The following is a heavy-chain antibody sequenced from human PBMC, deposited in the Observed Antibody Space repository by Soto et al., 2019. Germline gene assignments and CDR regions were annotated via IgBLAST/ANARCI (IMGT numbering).Heavy chain of an antibody. CDR3: TAHPTGDSRFGN. D-gene: IGHD7-27*01. CDR1: GFTFSNYD. J-gene: IGHJ4*02. CDR2: ISGSGGAM. Sequence: PGGSLRLSCVASGFTFSNYDMNWVRQAPGKRLEWVSFISGSGGAMDYADSVRGRFTISRDNAKNSLFLQMASLRAEDTAVYYCTAHPTGDSRFGNWGQGTLVTVSS. V-gene: IGHV3-48*01.